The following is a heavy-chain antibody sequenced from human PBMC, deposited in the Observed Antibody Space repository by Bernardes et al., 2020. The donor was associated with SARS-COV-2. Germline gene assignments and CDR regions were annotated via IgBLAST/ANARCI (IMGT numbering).Heavy chain of an antibody. CDR3: ARLSTIFGVVTSLLTRRHGGLGYGMDV. Sequence: SETLSLTRAVYGGSFSGYYWSWIRQPPGKGLEWIGEINHSGSTNYNPSLKSRVTISVDTSKNQFSLKLSSVTAADTAVYYCARLSTIFGVVTSLLTRRHGGLGYGMDVWGQGTTVTVSS. D-gene: IGHD3-3*01. CDR2: INHSGST. CDR1: GGSFSGYY. V-gene: IGHV4-34*01. J-gene: IGHJ6*02.